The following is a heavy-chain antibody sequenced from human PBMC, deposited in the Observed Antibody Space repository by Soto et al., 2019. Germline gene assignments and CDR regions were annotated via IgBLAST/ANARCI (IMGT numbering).Heavy chain of an antibody. J-gene: IGHJ3*02. CDR3: ARVNIVATIGAFDI. D-gene: IGHD5-12*01. V-gene: IGHV1-46*03. CDR2: INPSGGST. CDR1: GFTFSSYG. Sequence: PGGSLRLSCAASGFTFSSYGMHWVRQAPGQGLEWMGIINPSGGSTSYAQKFQGRVTMTRDTSTSTVYMELSSLRSDDTAVYYCARVNIVATIGAFDIWGQGTMVTVSS.